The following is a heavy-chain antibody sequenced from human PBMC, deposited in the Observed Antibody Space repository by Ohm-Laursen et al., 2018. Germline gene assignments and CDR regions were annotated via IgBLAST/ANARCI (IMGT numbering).Heavy chain of an antibody. CDR3: AKDPSSSWYLGDFDY. Sequence: SLRLSCAASGFTFSSYAMGWVRQAPGKGLEWVSAISGSGGSTYYADSVKGRFTISRDNSKNTLYLQMNSLRAEDTAVYYCAKDPSSSWYLGDFDYWGQGTLVTVSS. D-gene: IGHD6-13*01. J-gene: IGHJ4*02. CDR1: GFTFSSYA. CDR2: ISGSGGST. V-gene: IGHV3-23*01.